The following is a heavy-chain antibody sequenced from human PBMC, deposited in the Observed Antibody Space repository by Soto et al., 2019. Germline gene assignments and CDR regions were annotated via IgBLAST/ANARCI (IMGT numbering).Heavy chain of an antibody. Sequence: SETLSLTCTVSGGSISSGGYYWSWIRQHPGKGLEWIGYIYYSGSTYYNPSLKSRVTISVDTSKNQSSLKLSSVTAADTAVYYCARCQYYDFWSGYSEYYFDYWGQGTLVTVSS. CDR2: IYYSGST. J-gene: IGHJ4*02. V-gene: IGHV4-31*03. CDR1: GGSISSGGYY. CDR3: ARCQYYDFWSGYSEYYFDY. D-gene: IGHD3-3*01.